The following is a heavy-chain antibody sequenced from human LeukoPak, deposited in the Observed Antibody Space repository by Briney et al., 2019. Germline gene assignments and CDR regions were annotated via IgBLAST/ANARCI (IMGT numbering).Heavy chain of an antibody. V-gene: IGHV4-34*01. CDR2: INHSGST. CDR3: ARGQYRRLSGYYYYMDV. CDR1: GGSFSGYY. J-gene: IGHJ6*03. D-gene: IGHD6-6*01. Sequence: SETLSLTCAVYGGSFSGYYWSWIRQPPGKGLEWIGEINHSGSTNYNPSLKSRVTISVDTSKNQFSLKLSSVTAADTAVYYCARGQYRRLSGYYYYMDVWGKGTTVTISS.